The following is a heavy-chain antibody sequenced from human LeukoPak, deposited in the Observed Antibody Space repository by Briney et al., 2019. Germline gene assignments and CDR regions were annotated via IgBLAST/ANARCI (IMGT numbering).Heavy chain of an antibody. V-gene: IGHV3-48*02. Sequence: PGGSLRLSCAASGFTFSSYSMNWVRQAPGKGLEWVSYISSSSSTIYYADSVKGRFTISRDNAENSLYLQMNSLRDEDTAVYYCARVWGIAAAGGEIEYWGQGTLVTVSS. D-gene: IGHD6-13*01. J-gene: IGHJ4*02. CDR2: ISSSSSTI. CDR1: GFTFSSYS. CDR3: ARVWGIAAAGGEIEY.